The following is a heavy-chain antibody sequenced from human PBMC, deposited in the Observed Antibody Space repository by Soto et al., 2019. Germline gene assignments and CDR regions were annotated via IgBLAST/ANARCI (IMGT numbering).Heavy chain of an antibody. CDR2: IWYDGSNK. J-gene: IGHJ3*02. CDR1: GFTFSSYG. V-gene: IGHV3-33*01. Sequence: GGSLRLSCAASGFTFSSYGMHWVRQAPGKGLEWVAVIWYDGSNKYYADSVKGRFTISRDNSKNTLYLQMNSLRAEDTAVYYCARGRPPPPRLVAAKDAFDIWGQGTMVTVSS. CDR3: ARGRPPPPRLVAAKDAFDI. D-gene: IGHD2-15*01.